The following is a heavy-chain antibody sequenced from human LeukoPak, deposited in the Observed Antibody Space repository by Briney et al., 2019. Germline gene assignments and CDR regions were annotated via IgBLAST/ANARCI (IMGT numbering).Heavy chain of an antibody. CDR1: GYTFINYY. CDR3: ARSYSGSYYAESGVDY. V-gene: IGHV1-46*01. CDR2: INPSGGST. J-gene: IGHJ4*02. D-gene: IGHD1-26*01. Sequence: ASVKVSCKASGYTFINYYMHWVRQAPGQGLEWMGIINPSGGSTRYAQKFQGRVTMTRDTSTSTVYTELSSLRSEDTAVYYCARSYSGSYYAESGVDYWGQGTLVTVSS.